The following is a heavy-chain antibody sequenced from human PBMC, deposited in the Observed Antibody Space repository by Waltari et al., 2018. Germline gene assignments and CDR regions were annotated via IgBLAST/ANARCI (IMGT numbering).Heavy chain of an antibody. J-gene: IGHJ4*02. CDR2: IYHSGGT. D-gene: IGHD4-17*01. V-gene: IGHV4-38-2*02. Sequence: QVQLQESGPGLVKPSETLSLTCTVSGYSISSGYYWGWIRQPPGKGLEWIGSIYHSGGTYSNPSLKSRVTISVDTSKNQFSLKLSSVTAADTAVYYCARSPVDGDHALDYWGQGTLVTVSS. CDR1: GYSISSGYY. CDR3: ARSPVDGDHALDY.